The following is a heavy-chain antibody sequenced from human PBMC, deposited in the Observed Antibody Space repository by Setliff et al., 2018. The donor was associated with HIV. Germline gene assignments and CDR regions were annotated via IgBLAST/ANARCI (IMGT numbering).Heavy chain of an antibody. CDR1: GYTFTAYY. J-gene: IGHJ4*02. CDR2: INPDSGAT. D-gene: IGHD3-10*01. V-gene: IGHV1-2*02. CDR3: ARGDYFGSQSPRGFYFDY. Sequence: ASVKVSCKSSGYTFTAYYIHWVRQARGQGLEWMGWINPDSGATKYAEKFEGRVTMTRDTSITTAYLDLTSLRSDDTAVYYCARGDYFGSQSPRGFYFDYWGQGTLVTVSS.